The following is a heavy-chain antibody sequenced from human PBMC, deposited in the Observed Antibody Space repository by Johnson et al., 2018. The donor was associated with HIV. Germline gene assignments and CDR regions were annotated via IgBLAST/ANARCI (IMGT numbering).Heavy chain of an antibody. CDR1: GFTFSSYW. CDR2: IRYDGSNK. J-gene: IGHJ3*02. Sequence: QVQLVESGGGVVQPGRSLRLSCATSGFTFSSYWMSWVRQAPGKGLEWVAFIRYDGSNKYYEDSVKGRFTISRDNSKNTLYLQMNGLRAEDTAVYYCAKGDAVAIWGQGTMVTVSS. CDR3: AKGDAVAI. V-gene: IGHV3-30*02.